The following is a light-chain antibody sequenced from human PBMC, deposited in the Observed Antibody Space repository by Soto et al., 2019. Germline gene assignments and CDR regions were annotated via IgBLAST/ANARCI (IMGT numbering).Light chain of an antibody. CDR1: QSVSSSN. Sequence: EIVLTQSPGTLSLSPGERATLSCRASQSVSSSNLAWYQQIPGQAPRLLIYGASSRATGIPDRFSGSGSGTDFTLTISRLEPEDFAVYYCQQYGSSRLTFGGGTKVEIK. V-gene: IGKV3-20*01. CDR3: QQYGSSRLT. J-gene: IGKJ4*01. CDR2: GAS.